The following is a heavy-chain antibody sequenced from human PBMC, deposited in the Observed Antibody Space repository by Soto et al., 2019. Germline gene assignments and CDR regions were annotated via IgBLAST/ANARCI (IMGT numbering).Heavy chain of an antibody. Sequence: QVHLQESGPGLVKPSETLSLTCTVSGGAINSYYWTWIRQPAGKGLEWIGRIYSSGSTTYNPSLQSRVTMSLDTSTNQVSLRLTSVTAAATAVYYCARGQRFSDWFDPWGQGTLVTVSS. CDR1: GGAINSYY. D-gene: IGHD3-3*01. CDR3: ARGQRFSDWFDP. V-gene: IGHV4-4*07. CDR2: IYSSGST. J-gene: IGHJ5*02.